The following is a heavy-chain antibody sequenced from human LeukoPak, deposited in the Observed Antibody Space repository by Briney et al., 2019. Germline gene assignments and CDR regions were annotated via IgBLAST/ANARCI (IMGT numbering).Heavy chain of an antibody. Sequence: GGSRRLSCAASGFTFSSYSMNWVRQAPGKGLEWVSSISSSSSYIYYADSVKGRFTISRDNAKNRRYLQMNSLRDEDTAVYYCASSAVYCSGGSCYYYWGQGTLVTVSS. CDR3: ASSAVYCSGGSCYYY. J-gene: IGHJ4*02. CDR2: ISSSSSYI. D-gene: IGHD2-15*01. CDR1: GFTFSSYS. V-gene: IGHV3-21*01.